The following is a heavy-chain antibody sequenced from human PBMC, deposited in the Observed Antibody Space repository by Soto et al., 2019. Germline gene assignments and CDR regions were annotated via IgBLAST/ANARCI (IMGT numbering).Heavy chain of an antibody. CDR3: APRSRGYAYYFDQ. V-gene: IGHV2-5*02. CDR1: GFSLSTRGVG. CDR2: IFWDDDK. D-gene: IGHD5-12*01. J-gene: IGHJ4*02. Sequence: QITLKESGPTLVKPTQTLTLTCSFSGFSLSTRGVGVGWIRQPPGKALEWLALIFWDDDKWYSPYLRSRLTXTXDXSKTRVVLTMTNMDPVDTATYYCAPRSRGYAYYFDQWGQGTLVTVSS.